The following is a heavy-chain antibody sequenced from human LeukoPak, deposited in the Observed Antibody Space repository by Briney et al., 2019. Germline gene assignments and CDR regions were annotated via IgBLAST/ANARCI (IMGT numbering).Heavy chain of an antibody. D-gene: IGHD3-22*01. V-gene: IGHV3-21*01. CDR3: ARHVVAVGFDY. Sequence: GGSLRLSCAASGFTFSSYNMNWVRQAPGKGLEWVSSITSGSSYIYYADSVKGRFTISRDNANNSLYLQMNSLRAEDTAVYYCARHVVAVGFDYWGQGTLVTVSS. CDR1: GFTFSSYN. J-gene: IGHJ4*02. CDR2: ITSGSSYI.